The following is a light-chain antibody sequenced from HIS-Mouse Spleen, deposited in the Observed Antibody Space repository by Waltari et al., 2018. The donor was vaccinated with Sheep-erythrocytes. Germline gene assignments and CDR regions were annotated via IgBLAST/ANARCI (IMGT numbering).Light chain of an antibody. CDR2: DVS. CDR3: CSYAGSSTPWV. CDR1: SSYVVGYNY. Sequence: QSALTQPRSVSGSPGQSVTISCTGTSSYVVGYNYVSWYQQHPGKAPKLMIYDVSKRPSGVPDRFSGSKSGNTASLTISGLQAEDEADYYCCSYAGSSTPWVFGGGTKLTVL. J-gene: IGLJ3*02. V-gene: IGLV2-11*01.